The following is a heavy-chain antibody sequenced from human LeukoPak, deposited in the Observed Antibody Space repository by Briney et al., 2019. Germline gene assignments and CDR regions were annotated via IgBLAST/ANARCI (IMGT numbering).Heavy chain of an antibody. D-gene: IGHD3-10*01. V-gene: IGHV1-3*01. CDR2: INAGNGNT. J-gene: IGHJ4*02. CDR3: ARDQSVTMVRGVLSY. Sequence: ASVKVSCKASGHTFTSYAMHWVRQAPGQRLEWMGWINAGNGNTKYSQKFQGRVTITRDTSASTAYMELSSLRSEDTAVYYCARDQSVTMVRGVLSYWGQGTLVTVSS. CDR1: GHTFTSYA.